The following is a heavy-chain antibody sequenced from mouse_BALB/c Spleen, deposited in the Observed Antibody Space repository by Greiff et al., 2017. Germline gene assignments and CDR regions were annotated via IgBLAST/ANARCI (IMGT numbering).Heavy chain of an antibody. J-gene: IGHJ4*01. D-gene: IGHD2-1*01. CDR3: ARMRGGNYRYAMDY. CDR2: IWWNDNK. Sequence: QVTLKVSGPGILQPSQTLSLTCSFSGFSLSTYGIGVGWIRQPSGKGLEWLAHIWWNDNKYYNTALKSRLTISKETSNNQVFLKIASVDTADTATYYCARMRGGNYRYAMDYWGQGTSVTVSS. CDR1: GFSLSTYGIG. V-gene: IGHV8-11*01.